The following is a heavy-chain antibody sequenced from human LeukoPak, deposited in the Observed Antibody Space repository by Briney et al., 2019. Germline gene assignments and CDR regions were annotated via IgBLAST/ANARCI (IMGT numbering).Heavy chain of an antibody. CDR3: ARDPQYSSGWYYDYYYGMDV. D-gene: IGHD6-19*01. CDR2: ISGSGDNT. Sequence: GGSLRLSCAASGFTFSSYAMSWVRQVPGKGLEWVSVISGSGDNTYYADSVKGRFTISRDNSKNMLYLQMNSLRAEDTAVYYCARDPQYSSGWYYDYYYGMDVWGQGTTVTVSS. J-gene: IGHJ6*02. CDR1: GFTFSSYA. V-gene: IGHV3-23*01.